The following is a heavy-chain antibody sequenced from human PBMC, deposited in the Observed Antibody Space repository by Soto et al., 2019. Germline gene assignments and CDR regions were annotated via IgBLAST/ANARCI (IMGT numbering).Heavy chain of an antibody. Sequence: SETLSLTCAVYGGSFSGYYWSWIRQPPGKGLEWIGEINHSGSTNYNPSLKSRVTISVGTSKNQFSLKLSSVTAADTAVYYCARGRGYCSGGSCYRDYWGQGTLVTVS. CDR3: ARGRGYCSGGSCYRDY. CDR2: INHSGST. D-gene: IGHD2-15*01. CDR1: GGSFSGYY. J-gene: IGHJ4*02. V-gene: IGHV4-34*01.